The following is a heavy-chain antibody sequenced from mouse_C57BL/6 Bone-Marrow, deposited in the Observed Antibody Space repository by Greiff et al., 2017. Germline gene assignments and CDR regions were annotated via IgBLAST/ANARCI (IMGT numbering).Heavy chain of an antibody. CDR2: ISPGRGST. CDR3: ARGNYYGGWYFDV. CDR1: GYTFTGYW. V-gene: IGHV1-9*01. Sequence: QVQLKQSGAELMKPGASVKLSCKATGYTFTGYWIEWVKQRPGHGLEWIGEISPGRGSTNYNEKFKGKATFTADTSSNTAYMQLSSLTTEDSAIYYCARGNYYGGWYFDVWGTGTTVTVSS. D-gene: IGHD1-2*01. J-gene: IGHJ1*03.